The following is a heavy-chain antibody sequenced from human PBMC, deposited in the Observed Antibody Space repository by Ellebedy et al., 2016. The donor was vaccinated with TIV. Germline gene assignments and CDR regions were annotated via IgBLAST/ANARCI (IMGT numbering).Heavy chain of an antibody. Sequence: SETLSLTXAVYGGSFSGYYWSWIRQHPGKGLEWIGYIYYSGSTYYNPSLKSRVTISVDTSKNQFSLKLSSVTAADTAVYYCAREAGQLERRYFDYWGQGTLVTVSS. D-gene: IGHD1-1*01. J-gene: IGHJ4*02. V-gene: IGHV4-31*11. CDR1: GGSFSGYY. CDR2: IYYSGST. CDR3: AREAGQLERRYFDY.